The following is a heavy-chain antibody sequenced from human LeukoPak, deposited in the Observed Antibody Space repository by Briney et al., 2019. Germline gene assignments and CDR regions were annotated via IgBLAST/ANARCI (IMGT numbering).Heavy chain of an antibody. CDR3: AGAVAGTLGYYYGMDV. J-gene: IGHJ6*02. CDR1: GSSISSYY. Sequence: PSETLSLTCTVSGSSISSYYWSWIRQPPGKGLEWIGYIYYSGSTNYNPSLKSRVTISVDTSKNQFSLKLSSVTAADTAVYYCAGAVAGTLGYYYGMDVWGQGTTVTVSS. CDR2: IYYSGST. D-gene: IGHD6-19*01. V-gene: IGHV4-59*01.